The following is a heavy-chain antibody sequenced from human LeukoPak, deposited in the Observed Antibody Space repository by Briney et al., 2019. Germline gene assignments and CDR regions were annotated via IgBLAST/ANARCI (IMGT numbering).Heavy chain of an antibody. Sequence: PSETLSLTCTVSGGSISSHYWSWIRQPPGKGLEWIGYIYYSGSTNYNPSLKSRVTISVDTSKNQFSLKLSSVTAADTAVYYCARGVVGRKGGFDPWGQGTLVTVSS. CDR3: ARGVVGRKGGFDP. CDR1: GGSISSHY. V-gene: IGHV4-59*11. D-gene: IGHD1-26*01. CDR2: IYYSGST. J-gene: IGHJ5*02.